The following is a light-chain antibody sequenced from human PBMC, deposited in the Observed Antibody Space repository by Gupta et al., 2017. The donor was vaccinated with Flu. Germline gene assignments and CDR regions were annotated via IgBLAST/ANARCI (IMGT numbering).Light chain of an antibody. J-gene: IGLJ3*02. CDR2: DDD. CDR1: DIGRKS. Sequence: SFVLTQPPSVSVAPGQTARISCGGSDIGRKSVHWYLRRPGQAPLLVVHDDDDRPSGIPDRISGSKSGNTATLTLSRVEAGDEADYYCQVWDSNSGRVFGGGTKLTVL. CDR3: QVWDSNSGRV. V-gene: IGLV3-21*02.